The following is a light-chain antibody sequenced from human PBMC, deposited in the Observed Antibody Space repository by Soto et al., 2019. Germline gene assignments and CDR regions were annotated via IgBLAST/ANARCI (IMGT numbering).Light chain of an antibody. CDR2: KAS. V-gene: IGKV1-5*03. J-gene: IGKJ1*01. CDR3: QQYNDKWT. Sequence: DIQMTQSPSTPSASVGDRVTITCRASQSISSWLAWYQQKPGKAPNLLIYKASSLQSGVPSRFSGSGSGTEFTLTISSLQPDDCGTYYCQQYNDKWTFGQGTK. CDR1: QSISSW.